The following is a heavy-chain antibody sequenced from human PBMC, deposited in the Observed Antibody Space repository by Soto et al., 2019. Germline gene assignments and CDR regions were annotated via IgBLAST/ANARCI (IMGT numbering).Heavy chain of an antibody. CDR1: GFTVGTTD. CDR3: VKNSGWFNT. V-gene: IGHV3-23*01. Sequence: PWGSLRLACAASGFTVGTTDMSWVRQAPGEGLEWVSTIDGSGGITYYADSVKGRFTISRDNSRNTVYLQMNSLRGDDTALYYCVKNSGWFNTWGQGALVTVSS. J-gene: IGHJ5*02. D-gene: IGHD3-10*01. CDR2: IDGSGGIT.